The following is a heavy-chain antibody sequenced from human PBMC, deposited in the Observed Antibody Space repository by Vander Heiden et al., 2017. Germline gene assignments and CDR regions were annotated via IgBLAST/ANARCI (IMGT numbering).Heavy chain of an antibody. D-gene: IGHD2-21*01. Sequence: EVQLAESGGGLVQPGGSLRLSCAASGFTFTNYWMHWVRQAPGKGLVWVSRINSDGSATIYADSVKGRFTISRDNAKNTLYLQMNSLRAEDTAVYYCVRAQPPLQNIPDYWGQGTLVTVSS. V-gene: IGHV3-74*01. J-gene: IGHJ4*02. CDR3: VRAQPPLQNIPDY. CDR2: INSDGSAT. CDR1: GFTFTNYW.